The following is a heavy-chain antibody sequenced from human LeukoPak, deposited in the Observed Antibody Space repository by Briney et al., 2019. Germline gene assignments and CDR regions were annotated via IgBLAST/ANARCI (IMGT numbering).Heavy chain of an antibody. CDR3: ASARSYGSGSYYNDAFDI. V-gene: IGHV1-2*02. Sequence: ASVKVSCKASGYTFTGYYMHWVRQAPGQGLEWIGWINPNSGGTNYAQKFQGRVTMTRDTSISTAYMELSRLRSDDTAVYYCASARSYGSGSYYNDAFDIWGQGTMVTVSS. CDR1: GYTFTGYY. D-gene: IGHD3-10*01. J-gene: IGHJ3*02. CDR2: INPNSGGT.